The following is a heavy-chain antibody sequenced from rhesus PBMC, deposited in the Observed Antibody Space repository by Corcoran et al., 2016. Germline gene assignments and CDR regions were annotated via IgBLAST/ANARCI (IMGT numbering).Heavy chain of an antibody. Sequence: QVQLQESGPGLVKPSETLSLTCAVSVGSISDRYYWTCIRPPPGKGLEWIGNIYGNIAGTYYNPSLKSRVTISKDTSKNQFFLKLSAVTAAYTAVYYCARDANYEEYFEFWGQGALVTVSS. J-gene: IGHJ1*01. CDR3: ARDANYEEYFEF. V-gene: IGHV4S9*01. CDR2: IYGNIAGT. D-gene: IGHD4-17*01. CDR1: VGSISDRYY.